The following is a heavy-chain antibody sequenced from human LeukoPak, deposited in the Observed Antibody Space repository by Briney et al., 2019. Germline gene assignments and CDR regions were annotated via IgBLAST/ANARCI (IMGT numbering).Heavy chain of an antibody. CDR2: IYYSKNT. CDR1: GGSISSSSAY. V-gene: IGHV4-39*01. D-gene: IGHD5-18*01. Sequence: SETLSLTCTVSGGSISSSSAYWGWIRQPPGKGLEWIGSIYYSKNTYYDPSLKSRVTISADTSKNQFSLTLGSVSATDTAVYYRVSPRGFSYGYFDYWGQGTLVTVSS. CDR3: VSPRGFSYGYFDY. J-gene: IGHJ4*02.